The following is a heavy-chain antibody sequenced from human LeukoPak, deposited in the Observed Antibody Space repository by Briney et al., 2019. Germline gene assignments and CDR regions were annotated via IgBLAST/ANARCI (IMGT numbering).Heavy chain of an antibody. J-gene: IGHJ4*02. CDR1: GFTFSSYS. CDR3: ASYDGDPQTH. D-gene: IGHD4-17*01. Sequence: GGSLRFSCAASGFTFSSYSMNWVRQAPGKGLEWVSSISSSSSYIYYADSVKGRFTISRDNAKNSLYLQMNSLRAEDTAVYYCASYDGDPQTHWGQGTLVTVSS. CDR2: ISSSSSYI. V-gene: IGHV3-21*01.